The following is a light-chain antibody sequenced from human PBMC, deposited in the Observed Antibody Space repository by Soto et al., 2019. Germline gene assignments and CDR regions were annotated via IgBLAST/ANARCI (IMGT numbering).Light chain of an antibody. J-gene: IGKJ2*01. CDR1: QSVSSSH. CDR3: QQYGSSPFT. V-gene: IGKV3-20*01. Sequence: EIVLTQSPGTPSLSPGERATISCRASQSVSSSHLAWYQQKPGQAPRLLIYDTSSRATDIPDRISGSGSGTDFTLTISKLDPEDFAVYYCQQYGSSPFTFGQGTNLEI. CDR2: DTS.